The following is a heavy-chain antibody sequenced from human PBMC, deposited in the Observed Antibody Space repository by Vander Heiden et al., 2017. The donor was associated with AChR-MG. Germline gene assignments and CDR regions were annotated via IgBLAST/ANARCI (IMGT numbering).Heavy chain of an antibody. CDR3: ARFSPLVVVGTMDV. D-gene: IGHD2-15*01. Sequence: QVQLVQSGAEVKKPGASVKVSCKASGYTFTSYGISWVRPAPGPGLEWMGWFSAYNGNTNYAQKLQGRVTMTTDTSTSTAYMELRSLRSDDTAVYYCARFSPLVVVGTMDVWGKGTTVTVSS. CDR2: FSAYNGNT. CDR1: GYTFTSYG. V-gene: IGHV1-18*01. J-gene: IGHJ6*04.